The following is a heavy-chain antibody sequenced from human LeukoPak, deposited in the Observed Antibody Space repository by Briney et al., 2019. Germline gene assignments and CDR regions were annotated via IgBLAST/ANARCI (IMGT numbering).Heavy chain of an antibody. CDR1: GYRFTSHW. Sequence: LGESLKISCKGSGYRFTSHWIGWVRQMPGRGLEWMGIISPGVSDARYSPSFQGQVTISADKSINTAYLQWSSLKASDTAMYYCARQAYCGGDCSANFDYWGQGTLVTVSS. CDR3: ARQAYCGGDCSANFDY. CDR2: ISPGVSDA. D-gene: IGHD2-21*02. J-gene: IGHJ4*02. V-gene: IGHV5-51*01.